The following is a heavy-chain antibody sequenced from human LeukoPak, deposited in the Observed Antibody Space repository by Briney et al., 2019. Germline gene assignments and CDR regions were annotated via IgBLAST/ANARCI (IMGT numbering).Heavy chain of an antibody. J-gene: IGHJ4*02. CDR3: ARETYYYGSGSYTAAKYFDY. D-gene: IGHD3-10*01. Sequence: ASVKVSCKASGYTFTSYDINWVRQATGQGLEWMGWMNPNSGNTGYAQKFQGRVTMTRNTSISTAYMELSSLGSEDTAVYYCARETYYYGSGSYTAAKYFDYWGQGTLVTVSS. V-gene: IGHV1-8*01. CDR1: GYTFTSYD. CDR2: MNPNSGNT.